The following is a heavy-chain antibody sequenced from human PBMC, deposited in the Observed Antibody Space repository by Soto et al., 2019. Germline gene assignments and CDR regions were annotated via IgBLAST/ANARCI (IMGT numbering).Heavy chain of an antibody. CDR2: IRSKVNSYAT. V-gene: IGHV3-73*01. CDR1: GFTFSASA. D-gene: IGHD4-4*01. J-gene: IGHJ6*03. Sequence: EVQLVESGGGLVQPGGSLKLSCAASGFTFSASALHWVRQASGKGLEWVGRIRSKVNSYATAYAASVKGRFTISRDDSKNTAYLQMNSLKTEDTAVYYCTFHPSTVMSTVTIGYMDVWGKGTTVTVSS. CDR3: TFHPSTVMSTVTIGYMDV.